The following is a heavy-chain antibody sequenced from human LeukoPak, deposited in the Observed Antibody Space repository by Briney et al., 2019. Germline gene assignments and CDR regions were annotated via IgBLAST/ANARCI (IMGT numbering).Heavy chain of an antibody. V-gene: IGHV1-2*04. CDR2: INPNSGGT. Sequence: ASVKVSCKASGYIFTSYGISWVRQAPGQGLEWMGWINPNSGGTNYAQKFQGWVTMTRDTSISTAYMELSRLRSDDTAVYYCVRGLMREYRKDWYMHHFDYWGQGTPVTVSP. CDR1: GYIFTSYG. CDR3: VRGLMREYRKDWYMHHFDY. D-gene: IGHD6-6*01. J-gene: IGHJ4*02.